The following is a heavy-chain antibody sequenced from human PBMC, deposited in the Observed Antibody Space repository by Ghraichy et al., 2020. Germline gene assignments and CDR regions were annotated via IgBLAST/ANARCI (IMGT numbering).Heavy chain of an antibody. CDR3: ARVEGTLTEWEPRGAYYFDY. CDR2: ISAYKGNT. J-gene: IGHJ4*02. Sequence: ASVKVSCKASGYPFTSYGISWVRQAPGQGLEWMGWISAYKGNTNYAQKLQGRVTMTTDTSTSTADMELRSLRSDDTAVYYCARVEGTLTEWEPRGAYYFDYWGQGTLVTGSS. D-gene: IGHD1-26*01. V-gene: IGHV1-18*04. CDR1: GYPFTSYG.